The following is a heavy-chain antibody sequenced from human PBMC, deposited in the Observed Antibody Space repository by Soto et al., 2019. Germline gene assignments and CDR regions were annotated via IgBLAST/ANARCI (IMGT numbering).Heavy chain of an antibody. V-gene: IGHV3-53*04. CDR1: GFTVSSNY. CDR2: IYSGGST. Sequence: GESLKISCAASGFTVSSNYMSWVRQAPGKGLEWVSVIYSGGSTYYADSVKGRFTISRHNSKNTLYLQMNSLRAEDTAVYYCARWGFGELGMDVWGQGTTVTVSS. J-gene: IGHJ6*02. CDR3: ARWGFGELGMDV. D-gene: IGHD3-10*01.